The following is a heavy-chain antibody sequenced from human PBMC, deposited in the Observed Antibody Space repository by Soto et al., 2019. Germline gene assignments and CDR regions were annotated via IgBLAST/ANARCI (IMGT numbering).Heavy chain of an antibody. J-gene: IGHJ6*02. Sequence: GGSLRLSCAASGFTFSSYAMSWVRQAPGKGLEWVSAISGSGGSTYYADSVKGRFTISRDNSKNTLYLQMNSLRAEDTAVYYCAKPITDSSGWSDYYYYGMDVWGQGTTVTVSS. CDR2: ISGSGGST. V-gene: IGHV3-23*01. D-gene: IGHD6-19*01. CDR1: GFTFSSYA. CDR3: AKPITDSSGWSDYYYYGMDV.